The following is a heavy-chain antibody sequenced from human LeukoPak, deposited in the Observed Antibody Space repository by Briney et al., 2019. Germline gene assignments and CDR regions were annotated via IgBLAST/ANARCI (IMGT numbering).Heavy chain of an antibody. CDR3: ARKDLGSMADDY. Sequence: SVKVSCKASGGTFSSYAISWVRQAPGQGLEWMGRIIPIFGTANYAQKFQGRVTITTDESTSTAYMELSSLRSEDTTVYYCARKDLGSMADDYWGQGTLVTVSS. V-gene: IGHV1-69*05. D-gene: IGHD2/OR15-2a*01. CDR1: GGTFSSYA. CDR2: IIPIFGTA. J-gene: IGHJ4*02.